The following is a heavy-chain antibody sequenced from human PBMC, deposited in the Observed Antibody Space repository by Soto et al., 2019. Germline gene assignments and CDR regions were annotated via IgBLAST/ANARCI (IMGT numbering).Heavy chain of an antibody. J-gene: IGHJ4*02. Sequence: EGQVVESGGDLVQPGDSLTISCAASGFTFSTYAMSWVRQAPGKGLEWVSGIHKTGTITFYADSVKGRFTISRDNSKNTLYLHMRNLRDGDTAVYYCVRDLNYKFFFDLWGQGTLVTVSS. CDR3: VRDLNYKFFFDL. V-gene: IGHV3-23*05. CDR1: GFTFSTYA. D-gene: IGHD3-10*01. CDR2: IHKTGTIT.